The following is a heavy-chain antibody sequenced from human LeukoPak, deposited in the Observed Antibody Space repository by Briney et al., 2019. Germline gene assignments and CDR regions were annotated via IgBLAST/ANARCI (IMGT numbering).Heavy chain of an antibody. Sequence: PSETLSLTCAVYGGSFSGYYWSWIRQPPGKGLEWIGEINHSGSTNYNPSLKSRVTISVDTSKNQFSLKLSSVTAADTAVYYCARDVYRPSYYYYGMDVWGQGTTVTVSS. CDR3: ARDVYRPSYYYYGMDV. D-gene: IGHD3-16*01. V-gene: IGHV4-34*01. CDR2: INHSGST. J-gene: IGHJ6*02. CDR1: GGSFSGYY.